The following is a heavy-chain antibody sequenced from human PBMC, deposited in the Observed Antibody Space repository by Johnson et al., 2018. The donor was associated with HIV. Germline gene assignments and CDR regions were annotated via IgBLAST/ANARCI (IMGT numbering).Heavy chain of an antibody. CDR2: INQDGSDK. CDR3: ARGNLGNWWGVDAFDI. D-gene: IGHD2-8*02. Sequence: VQLVESGGGLVQPGGSLRLSCAASGFTFSSYWMSWVRQAPGQGLEWVANINQDGSDKYKVASGKGRFTIPRDNAKNSLYLQMNSLRADDTAVYDCARGNLGNWWGVDAFDIWGQGTMVTVSS. CDR1: GFTFSSYW. V-gene: IGHV3-7*01. J-gene: IGHJ3*02.